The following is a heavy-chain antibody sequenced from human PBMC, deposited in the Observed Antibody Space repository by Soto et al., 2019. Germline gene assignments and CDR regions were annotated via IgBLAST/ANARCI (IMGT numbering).Heavy chain of an antibody. J-gene: IGHJ4*02. CDR2: IYYSGST. CDR3: AKDAPGSGWLSDY. Sequence: QVQLQESGPGLVKPPETLSLTCTFSGGSISAYYWSWIRQPPGKGLEWIGHIYYSGSTNYSPSLKSRVSISIDTSKRQFSLNLRSVTAADTAVYYCAKDAPGSGWLSDYWGQGTLVTVSS. V-gene: IGHV4-59*01. D-gene: IGHD3-22*01. CDR1: GGSISAYY.